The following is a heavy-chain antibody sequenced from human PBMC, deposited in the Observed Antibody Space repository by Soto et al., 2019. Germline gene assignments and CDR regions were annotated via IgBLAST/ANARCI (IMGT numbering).Heavy chain of an antibody. CDR3: ARGGVVRGDWFDP. V-gene: IGHV1-18*04. CDR1: DYTFTRSG. CDR2: ISAHDSKT. D-gene: IGHD3-10*01. Sequence: QVQLVQSGAEVKKPGASVKVSCKASDYTFTRSGINWVRQAPGQGLEWMGWISAHDSKTNYAQNLQGRVTLTTDTSTSTAYMELRRLRSDDTAVYYGARGGVVRGDWFDPWGPGTLVTVSS. J-gene: IGHJ5*02.